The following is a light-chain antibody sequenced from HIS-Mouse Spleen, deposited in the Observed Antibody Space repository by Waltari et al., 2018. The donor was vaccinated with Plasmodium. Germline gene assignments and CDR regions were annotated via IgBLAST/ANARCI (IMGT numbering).Light chain of an antibody. J-gene: IGLJ3*02. CDR2: EDS. CDR3: YSTDSSGNHRV. CDR1: ALPNKY. Sequence: SYELTQPPSVSVSPGQTARITCSGDALPNKYAYWYQQKSGQAPVLVIYEDSKRPAGTPERCSGSSSGTMATLTISGAQVEDEADYYCYSTDSSGNHRVFGGGTKLTVL. V-gene: IGLV3-10*01.